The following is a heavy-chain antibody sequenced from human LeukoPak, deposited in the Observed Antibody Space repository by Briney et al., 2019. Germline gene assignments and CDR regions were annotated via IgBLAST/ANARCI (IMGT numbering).Heavy chain of an antibody. V-gene: IGHV3-48*03. CDR3: ARDKWEYYYDSSGYYYYFDY. J-gene: IGHJ4*02. D-gene: IGHD3-22*01. Sequence: PGGSLRLSCAASGFTFSSYEINWVRQAPGKGLEWVSYISSGGNYRYYADSVKGRFTISRDNAKNSLYLQMNSLRAEDTALYYCARDKWEYYYDSSGYYYYFDYWGQGTLVTVSS. CDR2: ISSGGNYR. CDR1: GFTFSSYE.